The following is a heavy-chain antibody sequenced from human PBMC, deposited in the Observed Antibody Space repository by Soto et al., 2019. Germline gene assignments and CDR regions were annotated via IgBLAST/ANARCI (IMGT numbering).Heavy chain of an antibody. V-gene: IGHV3-11*01. D-gene: IGHD3-10*01. Sequence: QVQVVESGGGLVKPGGSLRLSCAASGFTFSDYYMSWIRQAPGKGLEWLPYISSSGRTIYYADAVKGRFTSSRDNAKNSVFLQMNSLRADDTAVYFCVGGSYYDKDYWGQGTLVTVSS. J-gene: IGHJ4*02. CDR3: VGGSYYDKDY. CDR1: GFTFSDYY. CDR2: ISSSGRTI.